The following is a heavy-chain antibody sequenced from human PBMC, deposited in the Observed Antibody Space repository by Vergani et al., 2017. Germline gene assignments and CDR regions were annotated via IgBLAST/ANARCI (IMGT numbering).Heavy chain of an antibody. V-gene: IGHV1-46*03. CDR1: GYTFTSYY. CDR3: ARDIRWLQFVVHRGGEFYFDY. D-gene: IGHD5-24*01. CDR2: INPSGGST. J-gene: IGHJ4*02. Sequence: QVQLVQSGAEVKKPGASVKVSCKASGYTFTSYYMHWVRQAPGQGLEWMGIINPSGGSTSYAQKFQGRVTMTRDTSTSTVYMGLSSLGSEDTAVYYCARDIRWLQFVVHRGGEFYFDYWGQGTLVTVSS.